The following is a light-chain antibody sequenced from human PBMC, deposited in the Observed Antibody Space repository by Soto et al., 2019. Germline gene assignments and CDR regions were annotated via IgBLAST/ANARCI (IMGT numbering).Light chain of an antibody. CDR3: HQYDNWPPTWT. Sequence: EIVMTQSPATLSVSPGERATLSCRASQSISTKLAWYQQKPGQAPRGLIYSASTRATGIPARFSGSGSGTEFTLTISSLQPEDFAIYYCHQYDNWPPTWTFGQGTRVEIK. J-gene: IGKJ1*01. V-gene: IGKV3-15*01. CDR1: QSISTK. CDR2: SAS.